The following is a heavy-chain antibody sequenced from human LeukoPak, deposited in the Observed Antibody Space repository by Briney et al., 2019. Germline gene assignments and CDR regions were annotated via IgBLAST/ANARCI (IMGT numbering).Heavy chain of an antibody. CDR1: GFTFGDYT. CDR3: TRQWELPGTDFDY. CDR2: IRSKAYSGTT. Sequence: GGSLRLSCTASGFTFGDYTMNWFRQAPGKGLEWVSVIRSKAYSGTTQYAASVKDRFTISRDDSKCIAYLQMNSLKTEDTAVYYCTRQWELPGTDFDYWGQGTLVTVSS. D-gene: IGHD1-26*01. J-gene: IGHJ4*02. V-gene: IGHV3-49*03.